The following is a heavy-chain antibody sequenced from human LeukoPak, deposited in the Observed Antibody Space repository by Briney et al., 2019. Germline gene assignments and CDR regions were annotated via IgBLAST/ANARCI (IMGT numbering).Heavy chain of an antibody. CDR1: GFTFDDNG. J-gene: IGHJ4*02. D-gene: IGHD3-10*01. CDR2: LNWNGGTT. V-gene: IGHV3-20*04. CDR3: ATHSYYYGSGSYPHYLDY. Sequence: GGSLRLSCAASGFTFDDNGMSWVRQAPGEGLEWVSGLNWNGGTTGYADSVKGRFTISRDNAKNFLYLQMNSLRAEDTALYYCATHSYYYGSGSYPHYLDYWGQGTLVTVSS.